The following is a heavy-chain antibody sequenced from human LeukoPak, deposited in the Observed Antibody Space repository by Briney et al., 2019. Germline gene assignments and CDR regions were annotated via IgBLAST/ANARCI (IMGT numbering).Heavy chain of an antibody. CDR3: AREERTFGVVIDY. D-gene: IGHD3-3*01. CDR2: ISISSSYI. J-gene: IGHJ4*02. CDR1: GFTFSSYS. V-gene: IGHV3-21*01. Sequence: GGSLRLSCAASGFTFSSYSMIWVRQAPGKGLEWVSSISISSSYIFYADSVRGRFTISRDNSKNTLYLQMNSLRAEDTAVYYCAREERTFGVVIDYWGQGTLVTVSS.